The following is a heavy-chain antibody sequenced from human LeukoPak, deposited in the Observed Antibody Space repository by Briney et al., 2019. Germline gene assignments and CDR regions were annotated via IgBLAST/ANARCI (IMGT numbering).Heavy chain of an antibody. J-gene: IGHJ4*02. D-gene: IGHD3-16*02. CDR1: GFTFSSYW. CDR3: ARLPYDYVWGSYRYYYFDY. V-gene: IGHV3-7*01. CDR2: IKQDGGEK. Sequence: PGGSLRLSCAASGFTFSSYWMSWVRQAPGKGLEWVANIKQDGGEKYYVDSVKGRFTISRDNAKNSLYLQMNSLRAEDTAVYYCARLPYDYVWGSYRYYYFDYWGQGTLVTVSS.